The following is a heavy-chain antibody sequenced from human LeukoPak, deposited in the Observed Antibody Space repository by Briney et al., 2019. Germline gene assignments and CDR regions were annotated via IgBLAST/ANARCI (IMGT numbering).Heavy chain of an antibody. Sequence: SGGSLRLSCAASGFTFSSDAMSWVRQAPGKGLEWVSAISGSSGSTYYADSVKGRFTISRDNSKNTLYLQMNSLRAEDTAVYYCAKGWRFGSLYNFDYWGQGTLVTVSS. CDR1: GFTFSSDA. D-gene: IGHD3-10*01. V-gene: IGHV3-23*01. CDR3: AKGWRFGSLYNFDY. CDR2: ISGSSGST. J-gene: IGHJ4*02.